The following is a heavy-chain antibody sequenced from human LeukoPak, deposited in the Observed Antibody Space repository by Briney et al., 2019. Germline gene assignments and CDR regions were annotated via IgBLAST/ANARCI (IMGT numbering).Heavy chain of an antibody. D-gene: IGHD2-2*01. CDR2: IYTSGST. J-gene: IGHJ4*02. CDR1: GGSISSYY. Sequence: SETLSLTCTVSGGSISSYYWSWIRQPAGKGLEWIGRIYTSGSTNYNPSLKSRVTISVDTSKNQFSLKLSSVTAADTAVYYCASHCSSTSCYGVDYWGQGTLVTVSS. CDR3: ASHCSSTSCYGVDY. V-gene: IGHV4-4*07.